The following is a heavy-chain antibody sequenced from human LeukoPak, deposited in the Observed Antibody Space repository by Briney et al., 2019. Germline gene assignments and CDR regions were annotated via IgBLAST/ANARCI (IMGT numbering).Heavy chain of an antibody. CDR1: GFTFGSYS. J-gene: IGHJ4*02. CDR2: ISSSTSYI. D-gene: IGHD4-17*01. CDR3: ARAGGSTVSHSDY. V-gene: IGHV3-21*01. Sequence: GGSLRLSCAASGFTFGSYSMNWIRQAPGEGREWVSSISSSTSYIYYADSVKGRFTISKDNAKNSLYLQMNSLRADDTAVYYCARAGGSTVSHSDYWGQGTLVTVSS.